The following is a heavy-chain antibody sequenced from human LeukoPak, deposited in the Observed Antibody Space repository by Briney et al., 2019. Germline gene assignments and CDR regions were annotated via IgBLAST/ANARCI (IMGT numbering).Heavy chain of an antibody. CDR3: ARDPLHRWAYYYDSSGYYTYYFDY. Sequence: GRSLRLSCAASGFTFSSYAMHWVRQAPGKGLEWVAVISYDGSNKYYADSVKGRFTISRDNSKSTLYLQMNSLRAEDTAVYYCARDPLHRWAYYYDSSGYYTYYFDYWGQGTLVTVSS. J-gene: IGHJ4*02. CDR2: ISYDGSNK. V-gene: IGHV3-30-3*01. CDR1: GFTFSSYA. D-gene: IGHD3-22*01.